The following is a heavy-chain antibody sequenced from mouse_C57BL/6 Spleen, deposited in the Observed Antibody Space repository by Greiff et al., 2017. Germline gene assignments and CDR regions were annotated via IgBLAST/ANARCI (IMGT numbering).Heavy chain of an antibody. CDR1: GYSITSGYY. D-gene: IGHD2-4*01. CDR2: ISYDGSN. CDR3: AREGDYDVPFDY. Sequence: EVQLKESGPGLVKPSQSLSLTCSVTGYSITSGYYWNWIRQFPGNKLEWMGYISYDGSNNYNPSLKNRISITRDTSKNQFFLKLNSVTTEDTATYYCAREGDYDVPFDYWGQGTTLTVAS. J-gene: IGHJ2*01. V-gene: IGHV3-6*01.